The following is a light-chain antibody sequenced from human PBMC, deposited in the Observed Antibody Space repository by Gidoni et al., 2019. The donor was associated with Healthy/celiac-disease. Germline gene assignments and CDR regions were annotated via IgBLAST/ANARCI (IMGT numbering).Light chain of an antibody. V-gene: IGKV1-9*01. J-gene: IGKJ4*01. CDR3: QQLNSDPLT. Sequence: IPLTQSPSSLSASVGDRVTITCRASQGISSYLTWYQQKPGKAPKLLICAASTLQRGVPSRLSGSGSGTDLTLTSSSLQPEDFATYYCQQLNSDPLTCGGGTKVEIK. CDR2: AAS. CDR1: QGISSY.